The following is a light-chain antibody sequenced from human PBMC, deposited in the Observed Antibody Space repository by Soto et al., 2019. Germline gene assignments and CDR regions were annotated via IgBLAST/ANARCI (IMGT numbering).Light chain of an antibody. J-gene: IGKJ2*01. CDR1: QSISNW. Sequence: DVQMTQSPSTLSASVGDRVTITCRASQSISNWLAWYQQKPGTAPKLLIYKASTLESGVPSRFSGSRSGTEFTLTVSSLQPDDFATYYCQQYNDSFPYTFGQGTKVDIK. CDR2: KAS. CDR3: QQYNDSFPYT. V-gene: IGKV1-5*03.